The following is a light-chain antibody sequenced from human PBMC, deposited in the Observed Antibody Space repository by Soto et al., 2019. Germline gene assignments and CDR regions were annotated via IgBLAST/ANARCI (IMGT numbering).Light chain of an antibody. Sequence: DIQMTQSPSSVSGSVGDRVTITCRASQDITRWLAWYQQKPGKAPKLLIYKASTLKSGVPSRFSGSGSGTEFTLTISSLQPDDFATYYCQHYNSYSEAFGQGTKVELK. V-gene: IGKV1-5*03. J-gene: IGKJ1*01. CDR1: QDITRW. CDR3: QHYNSYSEA. CDR2: KAS.